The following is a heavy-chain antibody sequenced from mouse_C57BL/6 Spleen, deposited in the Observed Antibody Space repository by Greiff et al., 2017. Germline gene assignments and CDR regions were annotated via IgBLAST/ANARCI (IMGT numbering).Heavy chain of an antibody. V-gene: IGHV7-4*01. Sequence: EVKVVESGGGLVPPGASLRLSCAASGFTFTDYYMSWVRQPPGKAPEWLALIRNKANGYTTEYTASVKGRFTISRDNSQNILYLPMNTLRAEDSATYYCVKAVPYDGYLRFDYWGQGTTLTVSS. CDR2: IRNKANGYTT. CDR3: VKAVPYDGYLRFDY. D-gene: IGHD2-3*01. J-gene: IGHJ2*01. CDR1: GFTFTDYY.